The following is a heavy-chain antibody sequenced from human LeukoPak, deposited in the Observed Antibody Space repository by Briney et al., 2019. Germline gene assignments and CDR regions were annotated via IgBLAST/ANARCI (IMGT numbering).Heavy chain of an antibody. CDR1: GGTFSSYA. D-gene: IGHD2-15*01. J-gene: IGHJ3*02. CDR3: ARLVVVIDAFDI. CDR2: IIPIFGTA. Sequence: ASVKVSCKASGGTFSSYAISWVRQAPGQGLEWMGGIIPIFGTANYAQKFQGRVTITADESTSTAYMELSSLRSDDTAVYYCARLVVVIDAFDIWGQGTMVTVSS. V-gene: IGHV1-69*13.